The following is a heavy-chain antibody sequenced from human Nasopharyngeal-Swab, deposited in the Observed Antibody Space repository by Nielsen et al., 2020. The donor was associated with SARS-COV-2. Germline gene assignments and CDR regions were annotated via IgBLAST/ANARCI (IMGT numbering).Heavy chain of an antibody. CDR1: GFTFSDYY. CDR3: ARDGRTYCSSTSCDNRTYYYYGMDV. J-gene: IGHJ6*02. D-gene: IGHD2-2*02. V-gene: IGHV3-11*04. Sequence: GESLKISCAASGFTFSDYYMSWIRQAPGKGLEWVSYISSSGSTIYYADSVKGRSTISRDNAKNSLYLQMNSLRAEDMAVYYCARDGRTYCSSTSCDNRTYYYYGMDVWGQGTTVTVSS. CDR2: ISSSGSTI.